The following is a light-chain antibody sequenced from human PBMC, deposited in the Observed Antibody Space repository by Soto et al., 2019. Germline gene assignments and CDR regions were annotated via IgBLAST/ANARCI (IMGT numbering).Light chain of an antibody. J-gene: IGLJ2*01. CDR2: DVS. CDR3: SSYTSTSAVV. CDR1: SSDVGGYNY. V-gene: IGLV2-14*01. Sequence: QSALTQPASVSGSPGQSITISCTGTSSDVGGYNYVSWYQQHPGKAPKLMIYDVSNRPSGVSNRFSGSKSDNTASLAISGHQAEDEADYYCSSYTSTSAVVFGGGTKVTVL.